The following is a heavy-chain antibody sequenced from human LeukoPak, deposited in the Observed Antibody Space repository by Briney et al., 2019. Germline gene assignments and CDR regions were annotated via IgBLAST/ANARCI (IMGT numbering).Heavy chain of an antibody. CDR3: ASCGDGYKICPGAFDI. Sequence: PSETLSLTCAVYGGSFSGYYWSWIRQPPGKGLEWIGEINHSGSTNYNPSLKSRVTISVDTSKNQFSLKLSSVTAADTAVYYCASCGDGYKICPGAFDIWGQGTMATVSS. J-gene: IGHJ3*02. CDR1: GGSFSGYY. CDR2: INHSGST. V-gene: IGHV4-34*01. D-gene: IGHD5-24*01.